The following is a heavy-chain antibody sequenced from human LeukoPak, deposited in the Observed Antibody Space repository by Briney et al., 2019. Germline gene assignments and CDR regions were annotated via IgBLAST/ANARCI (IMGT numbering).Heavy chain of an antibody. CDR3: ARDLRNLYYFDY. CDR1: GFTFSSYS. V-gene: IGHV3-21*01. CDR2: ISSSSSYI. D-gene: IGHD1-14*01. J-gene: IGHJ4*02. Sequence: PGGSRRLSCAASGFTFSSYSMNWVRQAPGKGLEWVSSISSSSSYIYYADSVKGRFTISRDNAKNSLYLQMNSLRAEDTAVYYCARDLRNLYYFDYWGQGTLVTVSS.